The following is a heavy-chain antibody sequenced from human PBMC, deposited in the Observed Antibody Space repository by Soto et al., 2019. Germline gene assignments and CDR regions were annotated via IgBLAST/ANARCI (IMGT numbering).Heavy chain of an antibody. J-gene: IGHJ2*01. CDR1: GGSISTYY. Sequence: SETLSLTCTVSGGSISTYYWNWIRQPPGKGLEWIGYLYYGGSTNYNPSLESRVTISLDTSKNQISLKLSSVTAADTAVYYCARGRDDYNEWYVDLWGRGSLVTVSS. V-gene: IGHV4-59*01. D-gene: IGHD4-4*01. CDR2: LYYGGST. CDR3: ARGRDDYNEWYVDL.